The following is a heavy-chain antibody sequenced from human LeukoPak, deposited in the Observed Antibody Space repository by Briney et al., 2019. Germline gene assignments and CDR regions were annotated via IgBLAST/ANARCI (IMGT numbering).Heavy chain of an antibody. CDR2: ISGSGGST. D-gene: IGHD3-10*01. Sequence: GGSLRLSCAASGFTFSSYAMSWVRQAPGKGLEWVSAISGSGGSTYYADSVKGRFTISRDNSKNTLYLQMNSLRAEDTAVYYCAKDELLWFGGGLGYWGQGTLVTVSS. J-gene: IGHJ4*02. CDR1: GFTFSSYA. CDR3: AKDELLWFGGGLGY. V-gene: IGHV3-23*01.